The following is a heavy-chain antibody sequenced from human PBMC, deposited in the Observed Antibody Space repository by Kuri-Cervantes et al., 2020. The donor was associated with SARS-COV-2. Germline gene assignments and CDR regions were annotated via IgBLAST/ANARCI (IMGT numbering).Heavy chain of an antibody. J-gene: IGHJ3*02. V-gene: IGHV3-21*01. Sequence: GESLKISCAASGFTFNTYSMSWVRQAPGKGLEWVSSISSSSSYIYYADSVKGRFTISRDNAKNSLYLQMNSLRAEDTAVYYCAKLPHYQLLPGDAFDIWGQGTTVTVSS. CDR1: GFTFNTYS. CDR3: AKLPHYQLLPGDAFDI. CDR2: ISSSSSYI. D-gene: IGHD2-2*01.